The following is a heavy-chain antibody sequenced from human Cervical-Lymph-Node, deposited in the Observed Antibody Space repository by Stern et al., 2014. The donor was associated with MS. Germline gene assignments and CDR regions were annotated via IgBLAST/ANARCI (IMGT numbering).Heavy chain of an antibody. CDR1: GFTFSSHG. J-gene: IGHJ6*02. D-gene: IGHD3-16*01. V-gene: IGHV3-33*01. CDR2: IWHDGSIK. Sequence: VQLVQSGGGVVQPGRSLRLSCAASGFTFSSHGMHWVRQAPGKGLGWGTVIWHDGSIKQYADSVMGRFTISKDNDRSTLHLQMNSLRAEDTAVYYCARGGLWGAYAPMDVWGQGTTVTVSS. CDR3: ARGGLWGAYAPMDV.